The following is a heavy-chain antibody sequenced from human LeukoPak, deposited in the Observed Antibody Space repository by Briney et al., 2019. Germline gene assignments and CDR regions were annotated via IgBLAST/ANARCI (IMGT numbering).Heavy chain of an antibody. Sequence: PSETLSLTCAVSGHSISSGYYWGWIRQPPGKGLEWIGSIYHSGSTYNNPSLKSRVITSVDTSKNQFSLKLSSVTAADTAVYYCARLDYYDGSGYSGGAIFDYWGQGTLVTVSS. V-gene: IGHV4-38-2*01. D-gene: IGHD3-22*01. CDR1: GHSISSGYY. CDR2: IYHSGST. CDR3: ARLDYYDGSGYSGGAIFDY. J-gene: IGHJ4*02.